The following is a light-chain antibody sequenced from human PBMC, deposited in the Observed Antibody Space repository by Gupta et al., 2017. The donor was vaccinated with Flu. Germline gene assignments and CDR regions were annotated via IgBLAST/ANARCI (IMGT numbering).Light chain of an antibody. Sequence: QSALTQPASVSGSPGQSITISCTGTSSDVGGYNYVSWYQQHPGKAPKLMIYEVSNRPSGVSNRFSGSKSGNTASLTISGLQAGDEADYYCSSYTSGYVFGTGTKVTVL. CDR2: EVS. J-gene: IGLJ1*01. V-gene: IGLV2-14*01. CDR1: SSDVGGYNY. CDR3: SSYTSGYV.